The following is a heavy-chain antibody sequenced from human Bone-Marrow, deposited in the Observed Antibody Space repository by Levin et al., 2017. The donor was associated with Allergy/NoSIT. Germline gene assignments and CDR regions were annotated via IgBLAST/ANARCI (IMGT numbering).Heavy chain of an antibody. CDR2: IDSAGDT. CDR3: VRVYGSGSYLD. V-gene: IGHV3-13*01. D-gene: IGHD3-10*01. CDR1: GFTFSVYD. Sequence: PGESLKISCAASGFTFSVYDMHWVRQLTGKGLEWVSAIDSAGDTYYPGAVKGRFTISRENANNSLSLQMNSLRAGDTAVYYCVRVYGSGSYLDWGQGTRVTVSS. J-gene: IGHJ4*02.